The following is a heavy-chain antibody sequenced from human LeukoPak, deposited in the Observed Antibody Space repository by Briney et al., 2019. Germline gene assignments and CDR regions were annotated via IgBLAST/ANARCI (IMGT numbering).Heavy chain of an antibody. CDR2: IYYSGST. J-gene: IGHJ5*02. D-gene: IGHD6-19*01. Sequence: SETLSLTCTVSGDSISSYYWSWIRQPPGKGLEWIGYIYYSGSTNYNPSLKSRVTISVDTSKNQFSLKLSSVTAADTAVYYCARSYSSGWFGGWGQGTLVTVSS. CDR1: GDSISSYY. CDR3: ARSYSSGWFGG. V-gene: IGHV4-59*01.